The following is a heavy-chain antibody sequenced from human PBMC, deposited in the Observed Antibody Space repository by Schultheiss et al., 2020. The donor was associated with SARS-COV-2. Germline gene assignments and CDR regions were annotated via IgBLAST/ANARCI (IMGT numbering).Heavy chain of an antibody. CDR3: ARDEPVEGFGVVPDYYMDV. J-gene: IGHJ6*03. CDR2: ISTSSDII. D-gene: IGHD2-2*01. Sequence: GESLKISCSASGFTFSSYKMNWVRQAPGKGLEWLSYISTSSDIIYYADSGKGRFTISRDNAKNSLYLQMNSLRAEDTGVYYCARDEPVEGFGVVPDYYMDVWGNGTTVTVSS. CDR1: GFTFSSYK. V-gene: IGHV3-48*01.